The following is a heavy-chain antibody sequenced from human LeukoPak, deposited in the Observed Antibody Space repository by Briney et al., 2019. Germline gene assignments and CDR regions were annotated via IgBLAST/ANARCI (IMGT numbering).Heavy chain of an antibody. CDR2: GDYSGGT. CDR3: ARHMGSSWYPYYMDV. D-gene: IGHD6-13*01. V-gene: IGHV4-39*01. CDR1: GDSFSSVTDY. Sequence: SETLSLTCTVSGDSFSSVTDYWAWIRQPPGKGLEWIASGDYSGGTYYNPSLESRVAISVDTSKNQFSLKLSSVTAADTAVYYCARHMGSSWYPYYMDVWGKGTTVTVSS. J-gene: IGHJ6*03.